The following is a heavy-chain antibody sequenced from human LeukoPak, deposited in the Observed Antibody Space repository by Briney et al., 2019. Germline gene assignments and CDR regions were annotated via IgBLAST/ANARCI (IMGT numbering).Heavy chain of an antibody. V-gene: IGHV4-4*02. Sequence: SSETLSLTCAVSGGSISSSDWWSWVHQPPGKGLEWIGGIYYSGSTNYQPALKGRVTMSVDQSKNQFSLKLNSVTAADTAVYYCARGARGVTKWFDPWGQGTLVTVSS. CDR3: ARGARGVTKWFDP. D-gene: IGHD3-10*01. J-gene: IGHJ5*02. CDR1: GGSISSSDW. CDR2: IYYSGST.